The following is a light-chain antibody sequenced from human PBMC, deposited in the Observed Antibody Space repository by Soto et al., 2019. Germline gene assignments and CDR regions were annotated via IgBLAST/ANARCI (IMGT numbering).Light chain of an antibody. CDR1: QSVSSSY. CDR2: AAS. Sequence: EIVLTQSPGTLSSSPGDRATLSCRASQSVSSSYLAWYQQKPGHAPRLLIYAASSMATGIPDRFSGSGSGTDFTLTISRLEPEDVAVYYCQQYGISPLTFGGGTKVEIK. V-gene: IGKV3-20*01. J-gene: IGKJ4*01. CDR3: QQYGISPLT.